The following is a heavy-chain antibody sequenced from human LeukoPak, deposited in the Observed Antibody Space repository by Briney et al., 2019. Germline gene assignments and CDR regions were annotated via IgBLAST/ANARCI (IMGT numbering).Heavy chain of an antibody. V-gene: IGHV3-21*01. J-gene: IGHJ4*02. CDR1: GFTFSSYS. CDR3: ARDISAAADIPLFDY. D-gene: IGHD6-13*01. Sequence: GGSLRLSCAASGFTFSSYSMNWVRQAPGKGLEWVSSISPTGTHIYYADSLEGRFSISRDNAKNSLYLQMNSLRAEDTAVYYCARDISAAADIPLFDYWGQGTLVTVSS. CDR2: ISPTGTHI.